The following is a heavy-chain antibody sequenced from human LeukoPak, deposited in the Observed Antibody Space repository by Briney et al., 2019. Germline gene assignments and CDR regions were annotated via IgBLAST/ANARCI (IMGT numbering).Heavy chain of an antibody. J-gene: IGHJ5*02. CDR2: IYYSGST. CDR1: GGSISSSSYY. V-gene: IGHV4-39*07. D-gene: IGHD3-22*01. Sequence: SETLSLTCTVSGGSISSSSYYWGWIRQPPGRGLEWIGSIYYSGSTYYNPSLKSRVTISLDTSKNQFSLKLSSVTAADTAVYYCARAVDSSGYQHRGFGPWGQGTLVSVSS. CDR3: ARAVDSSGYQHRGFGP.